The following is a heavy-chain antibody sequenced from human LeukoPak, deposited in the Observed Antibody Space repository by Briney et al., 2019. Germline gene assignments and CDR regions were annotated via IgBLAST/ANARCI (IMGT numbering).Heavy chain of an antibody. CDR3: AKLNGDYRAFDY. D-gene: IGHD4-17*01. CDR1: GFTFSSYG. Sequence: PGGSLRLSCAASGFTFSSYGMHWVRQAPGKGLEWVAVISYDGSNKYYADSVKGRFTISRDNSKNTLYLQMNSLRAEDTAVYYCAKLNGDYRAFDYWGQGTLVTVSS. J-gene: IGHJ4*02. CDR2: ISYDGSNK. V-gene: IGHV3-30*18.